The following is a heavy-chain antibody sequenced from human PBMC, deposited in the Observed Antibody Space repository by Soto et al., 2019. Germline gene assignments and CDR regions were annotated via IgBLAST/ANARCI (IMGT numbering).Heavy chain of an antibody. D-gene: IGHD3-3*01. Sequence: EVQLVESGGGLVQPGGSLRLSCAASGFTFSSYSMNWVRQAPGKGLEWVSYISSSSSTIYYADSVKGRFTISRDNAKNSLYLEINSLRAEDTAVYYCAAPYYDFWSGYLKWGQGTLVTVSS. CDR1: GFTFSSYS. V-gene: IGHV3-48*01. J-gene: IGHJ4*02. CDR2: ISSSSSTI. CDR3: AAPYYDFWSGYLK.